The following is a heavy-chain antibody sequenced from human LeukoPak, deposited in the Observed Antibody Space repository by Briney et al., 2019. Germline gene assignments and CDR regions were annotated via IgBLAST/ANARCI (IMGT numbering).Heavy chain of an antibody. CDR3: AEGGSKGAYWFDP. CDR2: ISGSGGST. CDR1: GFTFRSYA. V-gene: IGHV3-23*01. Sequence: GGSLRLSXAASGFTFRSYAMSWVRQTPGKGLEWLSAISGSGGSTYYADSVKGRFTISRDNSKNTLYLQMNSLRAEDTAVYYCAEGGSKGAYWFDPWGQGTLVTVSS. D-gene: IGHD3-16*01. J-gene: IGHJ5*02.